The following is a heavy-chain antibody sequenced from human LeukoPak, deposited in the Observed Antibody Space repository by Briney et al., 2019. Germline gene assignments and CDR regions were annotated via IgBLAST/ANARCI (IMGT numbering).Heavy chain of an antibody. CDR3: ATLLSALETKP. Sequence: ASVKVSFKASGYTFTGYHMHWVRQAPGQGLEWMGWINPNTGGTNYAQKFQGRVTMTRDTSISTAYMELSRLRSDDTAVYYCATLLSALETKPWGQGTQVTVSS. CDR1: GYTFTGYH. J-gene: IGHJ5*02. CDR2: INPNTGGT. D-gene: IGHD3-10*01. V-gene: IGHV1-2*02.